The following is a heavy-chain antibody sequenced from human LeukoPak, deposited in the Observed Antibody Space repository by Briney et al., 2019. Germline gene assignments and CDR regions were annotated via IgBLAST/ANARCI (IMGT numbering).Heavy chain of an antibody. V-gene: IGHV3-74*01. D-gene: IGHD1-26*01. Sequence: GGSLRLSCAASGFTFSNYWMHWVRQAPGKGLMWVSRIRGDGIDTIGADFVKGRFTTSRDNAKNTLYLQMNSLRAEDTATYYCVRDQSLWALDIWGQGTTVTVSS. J-gene: IGHJ3*02. CDR2: IRGDGIDT. CDR3: VRDQSLWALDI. CDR1: GFTFSNYW.